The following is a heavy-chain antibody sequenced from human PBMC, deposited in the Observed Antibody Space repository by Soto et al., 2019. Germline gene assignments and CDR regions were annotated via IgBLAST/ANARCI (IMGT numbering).Heavy chain of an antibody. V-gene: IGHV4-59*08. Sequence: WTWIRQPPGKGLEWIGNIYYSGSTKYNPSLKSRATISVDTSKNQFSLTLTSVTAADTAVYYCARRFEEGSYYGMDVWGQGTTVTVSS. CDR2: IYYSGST. J-gene: IGHJ6*02. D-gene: IGHD3-3*01. CDR3: ARRFEEGSYYGMDV.